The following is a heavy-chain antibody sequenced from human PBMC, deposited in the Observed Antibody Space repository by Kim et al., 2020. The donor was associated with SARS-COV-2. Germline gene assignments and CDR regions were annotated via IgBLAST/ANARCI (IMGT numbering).Heavy chain of an antibody. Sequence: VKGRFTISRDNSKNTLYLQMNSLRGDDTAVYHCAKGGAAAAPYYYAMDVWGQGTTVTVSS. D-gene: IGHD6-13*01. CDR3: AKGGAAAAPYYYAMDV. V-gene: IGHV3-23*01. J-gene: IGHJ6*02.